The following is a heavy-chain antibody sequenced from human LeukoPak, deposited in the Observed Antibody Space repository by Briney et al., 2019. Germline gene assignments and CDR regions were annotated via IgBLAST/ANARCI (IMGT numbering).Heavy chain of an antibody. Sequence: GGSLRLSCTASGFTFSNYAMSWVRQAPGQGLEWVSAISGSGSSTYYVGSVKGRFTISRDNSRNTLYLQMDSLRADDTAVYYCAKSPIVIVPAAIRRYYYYYMDVWGKGTTVTVSS. CDR2: ISGSGSST. CDR1: GFTFSNYA. D-gene: IGHD2-2*02. V-gene: IGHV3-23*01. J-gene: IGHJ6*03. CDR3: AKSPIVIVPAAIRRYYYYYMDV.